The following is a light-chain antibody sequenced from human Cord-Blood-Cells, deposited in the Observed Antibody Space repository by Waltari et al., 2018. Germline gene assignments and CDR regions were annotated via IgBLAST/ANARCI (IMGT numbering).Light chain of an antibody. J-gene: IGLJ3*02. V-gene: IGLV7-46*01. Sequence: VVVTQEPSLTVSPRGTVTLTFGSSTGAVTRGHYPSWFQQRPGQAPRTLIYDQSNKHPWAPARFSCSLRGGRPALPLSGAQPEDGVGYYCLLSYRGAPWVFGGGTKLSVL. CDR2: DQS. CDR1: TGAVTRGHY. CDR3: LLSYRGAPWV.